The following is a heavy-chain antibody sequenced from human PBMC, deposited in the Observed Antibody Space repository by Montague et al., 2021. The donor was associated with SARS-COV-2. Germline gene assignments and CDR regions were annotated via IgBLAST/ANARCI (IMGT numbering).Heavy chain of an antibody. D-gene: IGHD3-3*01. CDR1: GGSFSNYY. Sequence: SETLSLTCTVSGGSFSNYYWTWIRQPPGKGLEWIGRLYPSGSTTYNPSLKSRVTISVDTSKNQFSLNVTSVTAADTAIYYCARLSECRSVRRYYYGMDVWGQGTTVTVSS. V-gene: IGHV4-4*07. CDR2: LYPSGST. CDR3: ARLSECRSVRRYYYGMDV. J-gene: IGHJ6*02.